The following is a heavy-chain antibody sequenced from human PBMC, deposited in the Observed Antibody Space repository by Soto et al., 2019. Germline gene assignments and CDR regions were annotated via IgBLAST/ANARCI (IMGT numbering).Heavy chain of an antibody. V-gene: IGHV1-3*01. CDR3: ARVYKFGGKWLAPDY. D-gene: IGHD6-19*01. CDR2: INAGNGNT. J-gene: IGHJ4*02. Sequence: QVQLVQSGAEVKKPGASVKVSCKASGYTFTSYAMHWVRQAPGQRLEWMGWINAGNGNTKYSQKFQGRVTITRDTSASTAYMELSSLRSEDTAVYYCARVYKFGGKWLAPDYWGQGTLVTVSS. CDR1: GYTFTSYA.